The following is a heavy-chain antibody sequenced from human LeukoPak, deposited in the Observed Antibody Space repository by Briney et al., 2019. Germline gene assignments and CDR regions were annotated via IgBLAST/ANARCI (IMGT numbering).Heavy chain of an antibody. J-gene: IGHJ6*02. CDR1: GFTFSNYA. D-gene: IGHD6-13*01. CDR3: AKDRSDSSSWYCVDV. Sequence: GGSLRLSCAASGFTFSNYAMSWVRQAPGKGLEWASGISGSGDITYYADSVKGRFTISRDNSKNTLYLQINSLRAEDTAVYYCAKDRSDSSSWYCVDVWGQGTTVTVSS. CDR2: ISGSGDIT. V-gene: IGHV3-23*01.